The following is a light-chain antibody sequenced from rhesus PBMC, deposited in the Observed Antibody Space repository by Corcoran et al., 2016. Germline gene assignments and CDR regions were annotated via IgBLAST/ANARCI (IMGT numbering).Light chain of an antibody. V-gene: IGKV2-64*02. J-gene: IGKJ2*01. CDR3: GQGTHVPYT. Sequence: VVMTQSPLSLPITPGQPASISCRSSQSLLHGDGNNYLSWYQQKPGQPPRLLMYRGSIRYSGGPDRLSGRGAGTDYTLRVSGVGAADVGVYYCGQGTHVPYTFGQGTKLEIK. CDR2: RGS. CDR1: QSLLHGDGNNY.